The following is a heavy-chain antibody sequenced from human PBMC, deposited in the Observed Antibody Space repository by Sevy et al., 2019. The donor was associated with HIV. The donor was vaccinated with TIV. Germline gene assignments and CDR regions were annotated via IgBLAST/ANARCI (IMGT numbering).Heavy chain of an antibody. J-gene: IGHJ4*02. CDR3: ARETNSAAGTHYFDY. CDR2: IYSGGST. CDR1: GFTVSSNY. D-gene: IGHD6-13*01. Sequence: GGSLRLACAASGFTVSSNYMSWVRQAPGKGLEWVSVIYSGGSTYYADSVKGRFTISRDNSKNTLYLQMNSLRAEDTAVYYCARETNSAAGTHYFDYWDQGTLVTVSS. V-gene: IGHV3-53*01.